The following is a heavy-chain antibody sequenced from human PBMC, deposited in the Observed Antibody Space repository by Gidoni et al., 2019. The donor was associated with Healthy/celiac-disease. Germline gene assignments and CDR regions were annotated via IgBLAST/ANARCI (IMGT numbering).Heavy chain of an antibody. CDR3: ARDSPLAAGTLDY. V-gene: IGHV3-64*01. J-gene: IGHJ4*02. Sequence: AISSNGGSTYYANSVKGRFTISRDNSKNTLYLQMGSLRAEYMAVYYCARDSPLAAGTLDYWGQGTLVTVSS. D-gene: IGHD6-13*01. CDR2: ISSNGGST.